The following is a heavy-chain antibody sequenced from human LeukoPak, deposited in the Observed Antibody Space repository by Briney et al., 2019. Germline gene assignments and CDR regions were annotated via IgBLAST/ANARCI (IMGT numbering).Heavy chain of an antibody. V-gene: IGHV1-8*01. D-gene: IGHD1-26*01. J-gene: IGHJ6*03. CDR3: ATVKARVGDTPALRYYYMDV. CDR1: GYTFTSYD. CDR2: MNPNSGNT. Sequence: ASVRVSCKASGYTFTSYDINWVRQATGQGLEWMGGMNPNSGNTGYAQKFQGRVTITRNTSISTAYIELSSLSSQDTEVYYCATVKARVGDTPALRYYYMDVWGQGTPVTVSS.